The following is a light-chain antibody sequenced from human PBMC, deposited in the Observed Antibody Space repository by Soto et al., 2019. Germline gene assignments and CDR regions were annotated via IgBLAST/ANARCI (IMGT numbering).Light chain of an antibody. Sequence: EIVLTQSPGTLSLSPGERATLSCRASQSVTSNYLAWYQQKPGQAPRLLMYGASSRATGIPDSFSGSGSGTDFTLTISRLEPEDFEVYYCQQYGSSPLTFGGGTTVDIK. CDR2: GAS. J-gene: IGKJ4*01. CDR1: QSVTSNY. CDR3: QQYGSSPLT. V-gene: IGKV3-20*01.